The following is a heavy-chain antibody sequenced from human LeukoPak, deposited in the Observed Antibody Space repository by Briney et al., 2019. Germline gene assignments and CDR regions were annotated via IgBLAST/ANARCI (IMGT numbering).Heavy chain of an antibody. Sequence: ASVKVSCKASGYTFTGDYMHWVRQAPGQGLEWMGWINPNNGGTNYAQKFQGRVTMTRDTSISTAYMELSRLRSDDTAVYYCASPTRGYSGSYWGYYYYHMDVWGKGTTVTVSS. D-gene: IGHD1-26*01. CDR3: ASPTRGYSGSYWGYYYYHMDV. CDR1: GYTFTGDY. J-gene: IGHJ6*03. V-gene: IGHV1-2*02. CDR2: INPNNGGT.